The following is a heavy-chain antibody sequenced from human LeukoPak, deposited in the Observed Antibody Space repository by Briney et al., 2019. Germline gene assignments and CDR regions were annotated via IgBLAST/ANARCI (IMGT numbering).Heavy chain of an antibody. J-gene: IGHJ5*02. D-gene: IGHD6-19*01. V-gene: IGHV1-8*01. Sequence: ASVKVSCKASGYTFTCYDINWVRQATGQGLEWMGWMNPNSGNTGYAQKFQGRVTMTRNTSISTAYMELSSLRSEDTAVYYCARGRISRDSSGWYGTPANWFDPWGQGTLVTVSS. CDR3: ARGRISRDSSGWYGTPANWFDP. CDR1: GYTFTCYD. CDR2: MNPNSGNT.